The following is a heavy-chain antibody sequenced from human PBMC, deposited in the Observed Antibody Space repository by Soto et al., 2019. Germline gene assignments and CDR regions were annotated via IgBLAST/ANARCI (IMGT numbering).Heavy chain of an antibody. CDR2: IYYSGST. J-gene: IGHJ5*01. CDR3: ARLWGNDFDS. Sequence: QVQLQESGPGLVRPSGTLSLTCAVSGGSIISTVWWSWVRQPPGKGLEWIGVIYYSGSTNDNPSLQSRGTISVDKSKNQYSLKLSSVRAADPAVDYCARLWGNDFDSWGQGTLVTVSS. V-gene: IGHV4-4*02. D-gene: IGHD3-10*01. CDR1: GGSIISTVW.